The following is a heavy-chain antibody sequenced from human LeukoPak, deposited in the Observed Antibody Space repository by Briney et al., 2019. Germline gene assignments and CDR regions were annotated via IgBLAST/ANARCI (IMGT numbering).Heavy chain of an antibody. CDR2: ISSSSSYI. CDR3: ARDSPGYCSGGSCYGPFDY. J-gene: IGHJ4*02. D-gene: IGHD2-15*01. V-gene: IGHV3-21*01. CDR1: GFTFSSYS. Sequence: KSGGSLRLSCAASGFTFSSYSMNWVRQAPGKGLEWVSSISSSSSYIYYADSVKGRFTISRDNAKNSLYLQMNSLRAEDTAVYYCARDSPGYCSGGSCYGPFDYWGQGTLVTVSS.